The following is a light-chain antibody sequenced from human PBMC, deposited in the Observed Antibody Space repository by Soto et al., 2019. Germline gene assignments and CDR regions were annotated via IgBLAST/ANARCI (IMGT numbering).Light chain of an antibody. V-gene: IGKV3-15*01. CDR1: QGVSRK. CDR3: QQYHTCPIT. J-gene: IGKJ4*01. CDR2: GTS. Sequence: DIGMTQSPATLSVAPGERVTFSCRASQGVSRKLAWYQHKPGQAPRLLISGTSTGATGIPARFSGSGSGTEFTLTISSLLSEDCALYYCQQYHTCPITFGGGTKVEIK.